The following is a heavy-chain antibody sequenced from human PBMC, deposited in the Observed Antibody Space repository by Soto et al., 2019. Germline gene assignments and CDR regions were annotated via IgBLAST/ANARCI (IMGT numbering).Heavy chain of an antibody. V-gene: IGHV1-58*02. Sequence: ASVKVSCKASGFTFTSSAMQWVRQARGQRLEWIGWIVVGSGNTNYAQKFQERVTITRDMSTSTAYMELSRLRSDDTAVYYCARVQPTHYYGSGSYSYYYGMDVWGQGTTVTVSS. CDR1: GFTFTSSA. J-gene: IGHJ6*02. D-gene: IGHD3-10*01. CDR2: IVVGSGNT. CDR3: ARVQPTHYYGSGSYSYYYGMDV.